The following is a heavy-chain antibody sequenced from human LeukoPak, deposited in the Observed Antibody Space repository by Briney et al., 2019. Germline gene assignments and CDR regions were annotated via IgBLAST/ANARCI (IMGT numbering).Heavy chain of an antibody. CDR1: GYPFPNYR. CDR3: ARDLEQWLIGPFNI. V-gene: IGHV1-18*01. J-gene: IGHJ3*02. Sequence: GASVKVSCKASGYPFPNYRISWVRQAPGQGLEWMGWLSPYNGNTDSESFQGRVTMTTDTSTSTAYMELRSLRSDDTAVYFCARDLEQWLIGPFNIWGQGTMLTVSS. D-gene: IGHD6-19*01. CDR2: LSPYNGNT.